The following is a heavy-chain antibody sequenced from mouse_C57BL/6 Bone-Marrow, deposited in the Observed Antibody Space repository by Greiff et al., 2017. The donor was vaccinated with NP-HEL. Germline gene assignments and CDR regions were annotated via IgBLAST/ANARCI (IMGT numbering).Heavy chain of an antibody. CDR3: ARVRSHWYFDV. V-gene: IGHV5-12*01. J-gene: IGHJ1*03. D-gene: IGHD1-1*01. Sequence: EVQVVESGGGLVQPGGSLKLSCAASGFTFSDYYMYWVRQTPEKRLEWVAYISNGGGSTYYPDTVKGRFTISRDNAKNTLYLQMSRLKSEDTAMYYCARVRSHWYFDVWGTGTTVTVSS. CDR1: GFTFSDYY. CDR2: ISNGGGST.